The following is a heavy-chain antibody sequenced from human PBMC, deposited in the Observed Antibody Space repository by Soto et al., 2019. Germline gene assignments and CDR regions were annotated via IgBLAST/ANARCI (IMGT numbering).Heavy chain of an antibody. CDR2: INPSGGST. J-gene: IGHJ6*02. CDR1: GYTFTSYY. CDR3: ARDSRCSGGSCYYDYYYYYGMDV. V-gene: IGHV1-46*01. D-gene: IGHD2-15*01. Sequence: VKVSCKASGYTFTSYYMHWVRQAPGQGLEWMGIINPSGGSTSYAQKFQGRVTMTRDTSTSTVYMELSSLRSEDTAVYYCARDSRCSGGSCYYDYYYYYGMDVWGQGTTVTVS.